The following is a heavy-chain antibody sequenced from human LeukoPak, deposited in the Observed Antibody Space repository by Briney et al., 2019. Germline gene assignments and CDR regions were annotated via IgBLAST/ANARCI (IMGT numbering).Heavy chain of an antibody. CDR3: VRWIASGSGIYWYFDV. V-gene: IGHV3-30*12. CDR1: GFTFSSYG. Sequence: GGSLRLSCAASGFTFSSYGMHWVRQAPGKGLEWVAYIQYDGSNEQYADSVKGRFTISRDNAKNSLFLQMNSLRAEDTAVYYCVRWIASGSGIYWYFDVWGRGTLVTVSS. D-gene: IGHD1-26*01. CDR2: IQYDGSNE. J-gene: IGHJ2*01.